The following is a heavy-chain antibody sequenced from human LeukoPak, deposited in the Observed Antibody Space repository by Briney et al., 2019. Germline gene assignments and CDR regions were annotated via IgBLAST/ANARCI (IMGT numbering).Heavy chain of an antibody. CDR3: AKSQLG. CDR1: GFTFSSYD. V-gene: IGHV3-30*02. D-gene: IGHD1-1*01. J-gene: IGHJ4*02. Sequence: PGGSLRLSCAASGFTFSSYDMHWIRQAPAKGLDWVAFIRYYESDKYYADSVKGRFTIFRDNSKNTVFLQMNNLRPEDTAVYYCAKSQLGWGQGTLVTVSS. CDR2: IRYYESDK.